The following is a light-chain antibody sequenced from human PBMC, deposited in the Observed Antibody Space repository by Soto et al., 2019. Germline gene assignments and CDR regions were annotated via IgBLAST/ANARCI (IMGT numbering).Light chain of an antibody. CDR3: QQYNNWPPWT. V-gene: IGKV3-15*01. J-gene: IGKJ1*01. Sequence: EIVVTQSPATLPVSPGERASLSCRASQSVSSNLALYQSTPGQAPRLLIYGASTRATGIPARFSGSGSGTEFTLTISSLQSEDFAVYYCQQYNNWPPWTFGQGTKVDIK. CDR2: GAS. CDR1: QSVSSN.